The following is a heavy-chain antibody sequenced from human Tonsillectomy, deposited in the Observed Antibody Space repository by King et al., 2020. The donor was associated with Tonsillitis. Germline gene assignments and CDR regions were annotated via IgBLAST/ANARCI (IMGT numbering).Heavy chain of an antibody. J-gene: IGHJ4*02. D-gene: IGHD2-21*02. CDR2: IIPILGLA. CDR3: AREVSPYCGADCFSYFDY. CDR1: GGTFSSYA. V-gene: IGHV1-69*09. Sequence: QLVQSGAEVKKPGSSVKVSCKASGGTFSSYALSWVRQAPGQGLEWMGRIIPILGLANYAQKFQGRVTITADKSTSTAYMELSSLRSEDTAVYYCAREVSPYCGADCFSYFDYWGQGTLGTVSS.